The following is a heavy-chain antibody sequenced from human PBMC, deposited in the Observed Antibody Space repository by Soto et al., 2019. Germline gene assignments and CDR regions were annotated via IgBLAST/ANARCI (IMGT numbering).Heavy chain of an antibody. CDR1: GFTFSSYA. V-gene: IGHV3-23*01. Sequence: GGSLRLSCAASGFTFSSYAMSWVRQAPGKGLEWVSAISGSGGSTYYADSVKGRFTISRDNSKNTLYLQMNSLRAEDTAVYYCAKDSPVITQHHDAFDIWGQGTMVTVSS. CDR3: AKDSPVITQHHDAFDI. D-gene: IGHD3-22*01. J-gene: IGHJ3*02. CDR2: ISGSGGST.